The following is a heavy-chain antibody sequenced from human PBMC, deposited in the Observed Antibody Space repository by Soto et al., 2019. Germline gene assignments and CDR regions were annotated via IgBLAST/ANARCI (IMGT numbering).Heavy chain of an antibody. Sequence: QVQLQESGPGLVKPSETLSLTCTVSGGSISSYYWSWIRQPAGKGLEWIGRIYTSGSTNYNPSLKSRVTMSVDTSKNQFSLKLSSVTAADTAVYYCARGGRMPGYSSLDWFDPWGQGTLVTVSS. CDR3: ARGGRMPGYSSLDWFDP. D-gene: IGHD5-18*01. V-gene: IGHV4-4*07. CDR2: IYTSGST. J-gene: IGHJ5*02. CDR1: GGSISSYY.